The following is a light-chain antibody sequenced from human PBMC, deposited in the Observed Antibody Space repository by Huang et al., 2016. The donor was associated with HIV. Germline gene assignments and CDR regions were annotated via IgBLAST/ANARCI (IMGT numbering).Light chain of an antibody. CDR1: KSVNTN. CDR3: QQYNKWPPEYT. Sequence: VMMSQSPATLAASPGERVTLSCGASKSVNTNLAWYQQKPGQPPRLLSYAASTRATGVPARFAGSGSGTEFTLTIDSLQSDDFAVYYCQQYNKWPPEYTFGQGTRLEIK. J-gene: IGKJ2*01. CDR2: AAS. V-gene: IGKV3-15*01.